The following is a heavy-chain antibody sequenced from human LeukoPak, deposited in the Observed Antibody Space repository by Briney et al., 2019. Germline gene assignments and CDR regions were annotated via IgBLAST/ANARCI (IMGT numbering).Heavy chain of an antibody. D-gene: IGHD2-2*01. CDR1: GYTFTSYY. Sequence: ASVKVSCKASGYTFTSYYMHWVRQAPGQGLEWMGIINPSGGSTSYAQKFQSRVTMTRDTSTSTVYMELSSLRSEDTAVYYCARDDRLTDIVVVPAPTSLDYWGQGTLVTVSS. CDR3: ARDDRLTDIVVVPAPTSLDY. V-gene: IGHV1-46*03. J-gene: IGHJ4*02. CDR2: INPSGGST.